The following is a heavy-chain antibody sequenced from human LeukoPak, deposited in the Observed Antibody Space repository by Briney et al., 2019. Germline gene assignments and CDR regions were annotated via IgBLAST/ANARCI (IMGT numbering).Heavy chain of an antibody. Sequence: GESLKISCKGSGYSFTSYWIGWVRQMPGKGLEWMGIIYPGDSDTRYSPSFQGQVTISADKSISTAYLQWSSLKASDTAMYYCARHSDPGIAAAGNWFDPWGRGTLVTVSS. D-gene: IGHD6-13*01. CDR1: GYSFTSYW. CDR3: ARHSDPGIAAAGNWFDP. CDR2: IYPGDSDT. J-gene: IGHJ5*02. V-gene: IGHV5-51*01.